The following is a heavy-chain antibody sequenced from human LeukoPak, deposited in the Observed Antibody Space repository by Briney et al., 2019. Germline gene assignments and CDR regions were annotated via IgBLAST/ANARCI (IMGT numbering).Heavy chain of an antibody. V-gene: IGHV1-69*13. J-gene: IGHJ5*02. CDR3: ARKTVVVPAAIFGWFDP. CDR2: IIPIFGTA. Sequence: GASVKVSCKASGYTFTGYYMHWVRQAPGQGLEWMGGIIPIFGTANYAQKFQGRVTITADEFTSTAYMELSSLRSEDTAVYYCARKTVVVPAAIFGWFDPWGQGTLVTVSA. CDR1: GYTFTGYY. D-gene: IGHD2-2*01.